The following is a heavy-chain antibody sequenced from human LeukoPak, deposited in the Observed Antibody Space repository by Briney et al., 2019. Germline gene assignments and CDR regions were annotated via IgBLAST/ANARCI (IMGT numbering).Heavy chain of an antibody. CDR3: ATLRSPDY. J-gene: IGHJ4*02. CDR2: IYYSGST. V-gene: IGHV4-59*11. Sequence: SETLSLTCTVSGGSISSHYWSWIRQPPGKGLEWIGYIYYSGSTNYNPSLKSRVTISVDTSKNQFSLKLSSVTAADTAVYYCATLRSPDYWGQGTLVTVSS. CDR1: GGSISSHY.